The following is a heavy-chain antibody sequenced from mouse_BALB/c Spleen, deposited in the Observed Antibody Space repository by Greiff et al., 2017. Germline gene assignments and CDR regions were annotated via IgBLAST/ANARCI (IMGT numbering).Heavy chain of an antibody. Sequence: EVHLVESGGGLVKPGGSLKLSCAASGFTFSDYYMYWVRQTPEKRLEWVATISDGGSYTYYPDSVKGRFTISRDNAKNNLYLQMSSLKSEDTAMYYCARAGDYYGSSSWFAYWGQGTLVTVSA. D-gene: IGHD1-1*01. CDR3: ARAGDYYGSSSWFAY. CDR1: GFTFSDYY. V-gene: IGHV5-4*02. J-gene: IGHJ3*01. CDR2: ISDGGSYT.